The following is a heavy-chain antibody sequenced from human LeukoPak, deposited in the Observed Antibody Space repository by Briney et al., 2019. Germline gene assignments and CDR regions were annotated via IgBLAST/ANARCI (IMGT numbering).Heavy chain of an antibody. D-gene: IGHD3-10*01. CDR3: AALDYGPGSYYIAFDY. J-gene: IGHJ4*02. CDR2: IVVGSGNT. CDR1: GFTFTSSA. Sequence: SVKVSCKASGFTFTSSAVQWVRQARGQRLEWIGWIVVGSGNTNYAQKFQERVTITRDMSTSTAYMELSSLRSEDTAVYYCAALDYGPGSYYIAFDYWGQGTLVTVSS. V-gene: IGHV1-58*01.